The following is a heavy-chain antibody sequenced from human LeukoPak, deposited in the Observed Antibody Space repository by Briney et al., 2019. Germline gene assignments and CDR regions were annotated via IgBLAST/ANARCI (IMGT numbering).Heavy chain of an antibody. CDR2: IYYSGST. V-gene: IGHV4-39*01. Sequence: PSETLSLTCTVSGGSLSSSSYYWGWIRQPPGTGLEWIGSIYYSGSTYNTPSLKSRATISVDTSKNQFSLRLSSVTAADTAVYYCARRAFLCSGGSCYGRFFDYWGQGTLVTVSS. CDR1: GGSLSSSSYY. J-gene: IGHJ4*02. D-gene: IGHD2-15*01. CDR3: ARRAFLCSGGSCYGRFFDY.